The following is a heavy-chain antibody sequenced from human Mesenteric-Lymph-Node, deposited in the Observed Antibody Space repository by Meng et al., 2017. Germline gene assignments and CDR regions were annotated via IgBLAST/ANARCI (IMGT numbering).Heavy chain of an antibody. CDR3: ARAVKKGGTAHLDY. Sequence: GGSLRLSCAVFGFTLSDHYIDWVRQAPEQGLEWIGRTRNKAHSFTTDYAASVKGRITLSRDDSKNSVFLQMNRLKTEDTAVYYCARAVKKGGTAHLDYWGQGTLVTVSS. D-gene: IGHD1-14*01. CDR2: TRNKAHSFTT. CDR1: GFTLSDHY. J-gene: IGHJ4*02. V-gene: IGHV3-72*01.